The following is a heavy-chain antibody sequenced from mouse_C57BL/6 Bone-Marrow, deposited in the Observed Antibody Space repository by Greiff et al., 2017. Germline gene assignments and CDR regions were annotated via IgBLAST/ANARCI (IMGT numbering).Heavy chain of an antibody. Sequence: VQLQQSGAELVRPGASVKLSCTASGFNIKDDYMHWVKQRPEQGLEWIGWIDPENGEPAYASTFQGKATITADTSSKTAYLQLSSLTSEDTTVYYCTASRSTMITSRAYWGQGTLVTVSA. D-gene: IGHD2-4*01. CDR2: IDPENGEP. CDR1: GFNIKDDY. J-gene: IGHJ3*01. CDR3: TASRSTMITSRAY. V-gene: IGHV14-4*01.